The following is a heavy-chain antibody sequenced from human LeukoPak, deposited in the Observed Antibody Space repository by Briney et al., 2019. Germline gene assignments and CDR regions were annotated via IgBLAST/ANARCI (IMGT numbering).Heavy chain of an antibody. CDR2: IYPGDSDT. J-gene: IGHJ5*02. CDR3: ARQVDIVATIKWFGP. D-gene: IGHD5-12*01. Sequence: GESLKISCKSSGYSFTSYWIGWVRQMPGKGLEWMGIIYPGDSDTRYSPSFQGQVTISADKSISTAYLQWSSLKASDTAMYYCARQVDIVATIKWFGPWGQGTLVTVSS. V-gene: IGHV5-51*01. CDR1: GYSFTSYW.